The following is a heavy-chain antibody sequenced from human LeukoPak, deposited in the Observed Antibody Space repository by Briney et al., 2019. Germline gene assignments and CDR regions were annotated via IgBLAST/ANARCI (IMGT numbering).Heavy chain of an antibody. CDR3: AKQGALRQDYYMDV. CDR2: IIPIFGSP. Sequence: PVKVCCSAAGASFSSYAISWVRQSPGQGLEWMGRIIPIFGSPNYAQRFQGRVTITADIVSSTAYMEVNNLTSEDTAVYFCAKQGALRQDYYMDVWGNGTTVTVSS. J-gene: IGHJ6*03. CDR1: GASFSSYA. V-gene: IGHV1-69*06.